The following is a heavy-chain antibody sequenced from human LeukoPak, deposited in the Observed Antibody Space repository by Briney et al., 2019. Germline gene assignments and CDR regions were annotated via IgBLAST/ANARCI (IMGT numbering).Heavy chain of an antibody. CDR1: GGSFSGYY. D-gene: IGHD4-17*01. J-gene: IGHJ3*02. Sequence: SETLSLTCAAYGGSFSGYYWSWIRQPPGKGLEWIGEINHSGSTNYNPSLKSRVTISVDTSKNQFSLKLSSVTAADTAVYYCARGVGDYGRNAFDIWGQGTMVTVSS. CDR2: INHSGST. V-gene: IGHV4-34*01. CDR3: ARGVGDYGRNAFDI.